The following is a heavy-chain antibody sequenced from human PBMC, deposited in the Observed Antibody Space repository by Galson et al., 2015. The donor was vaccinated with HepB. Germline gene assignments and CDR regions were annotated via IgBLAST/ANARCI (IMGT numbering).Heavy chain of an antibody. CDR2: IGTDNGDT. Sequence: SVKVSCKASGYTFRNYGISWVRQAPGQGLEWMAWIGTDNGDTNYAQKFQGRVTMTADTFTTTAYMELRSLRSDDTAVYYCARGQVWWYFDLWGRGTLVTVSS. CDR3: ARGQVWWYFDL. J-gene: IGHJ2*01. V-gene: IGHV1-18*04. CDR1: GYTFRNYG.